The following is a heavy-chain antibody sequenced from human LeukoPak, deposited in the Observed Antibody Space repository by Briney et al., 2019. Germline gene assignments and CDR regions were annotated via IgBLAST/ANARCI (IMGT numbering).Heavy chain of an antibody. CDR3: AKGGSCSY. Sequence: GGSLRLSCAASGFTFSSYGMHWVRQAPGKGLEWVAVISYDGSNKYYADSVKGRFTISRDNSKNTLYLQMNSLRAEDTAVCYCAKGGSCSYWGQGTLVTVSS. CDR1: GFTFSSYG. CDR2: ISYDGSNK. D-gene: IGHD2-15*01. V-gene: IGHV3-30*18. J-gene: IGHJ4*02.